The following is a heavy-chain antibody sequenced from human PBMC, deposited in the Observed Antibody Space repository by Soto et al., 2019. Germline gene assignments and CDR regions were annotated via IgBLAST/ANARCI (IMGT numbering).Heavy chain of an antibody. CDR3: AYMNDRDVFDI. J-gene: IGHJ3*02. CDR1: GFTFSNAW. CDR2: IKNKIDGGTA. D-gene: IGHD1-1*01. V-gene: IGHV3-15*01. Sequence: PGGSLRLSCTASGFTFSNAWMSWVRQAPGKGLEWVGRIKNKIDGGTADYAAAVKGRFTISRDDSKNTLYLQVNSLKTEDTAVFYCAYMNDRDVFDIWGQ.